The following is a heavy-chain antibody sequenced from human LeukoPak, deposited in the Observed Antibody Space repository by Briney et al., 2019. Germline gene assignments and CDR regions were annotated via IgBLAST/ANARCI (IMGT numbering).Heavy chain of an antibody. J-gene: IGHJ4*02. V-gene: IGHV3-30*18. CDR3: AKDGGRY. CDR2: ISYDGSNK. Sequence: GGSLRLSCAASGFSFRTYGMHWVRQAPGKGLDWVAVISYDGSNKYYADSVKGRFTISRDNSKNTLYLQMNSLRAEDTAVYYCAKDGGRYWGQGTLVTVSS. CDR1: GFSFRTYG. D-gene: IGHD3-3*01.